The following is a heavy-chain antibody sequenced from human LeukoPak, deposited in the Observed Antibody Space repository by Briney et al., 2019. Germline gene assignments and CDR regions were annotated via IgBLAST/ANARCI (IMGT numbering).Heavy chain of an antibody. CDR1: GGSVSSGSYY. J-gene: IGHJ4*02. CDR2: IYYSGST. V-gene: IGHV4-61*01. Sequence: SETLSLTCTVSGGSVSSGSYYWSWIRQPPGKGLEWIGYIYYSGSTNYNPSLKSRVTISVDTSKNQFPLKLSSVTAADTAVYYCAREYDSSGYLDYWGQGTLVTVSS. CDR3: AREYDSSGYLDY. D-gene: IGHD3-22*01.